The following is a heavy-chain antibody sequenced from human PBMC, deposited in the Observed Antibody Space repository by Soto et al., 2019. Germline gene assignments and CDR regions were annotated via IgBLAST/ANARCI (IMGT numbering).Heavy chain of an antibody. CDR3: ARGRGTYYYDSSGYYYDY. CDR1: GGTFSSYA. V-gene: IGHV1-69*06. D-gene: IGHD3-22*01. Sequence: GASVKVSCKASGGTFSSYAISWVRQAPGQGLEWMGGIIPIFGTANYAQKFQGRVTITADKSTSTAYMELSSLRSEDTAVYYCARGRGTYYYDSSGYYYDYWGQGTLVTVS. J-gene: IGHJ4*02. CDR2: IIPIFGTA.